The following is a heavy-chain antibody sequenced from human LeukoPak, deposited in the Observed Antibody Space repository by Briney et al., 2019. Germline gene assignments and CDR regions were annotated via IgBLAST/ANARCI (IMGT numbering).Heavy chain of an antibody. Sequence: PSETLSLTCTVSGGSISSARYYWSWIRQPAGKGLEWIGRIYTSGSTNYNPSLKSRVTISVDTSKNQFSLKLSSVTAADTAVYYCAMRERLAAAFDYWGQGTLVTVSS. D-gene: IGHD6-13*01. J-gene: IGHJ4*02. CDR1: GGSISSARYY. CDR2: IYTSGST. V-gene: IGHV4-61*02. CDR3: AMRERLAAAFDY.